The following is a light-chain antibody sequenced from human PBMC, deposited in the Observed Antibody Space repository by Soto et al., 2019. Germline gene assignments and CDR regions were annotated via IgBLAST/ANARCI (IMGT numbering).Light chain of an antibody. J-gene: IGLJ3*02. V-gene: IGLV2-14*01. CDR3: SSYTSSSTRV. Sequence: QSALTQPASVSGSPGQSITISCTGTSSDVGGYNYVSWYQQHPGKAPKLMIYEVSNRPSGVSNLFSGSKSGNTASLPISGLQAEDEADYYCSSYTSSSTRVFGGGTKLTVL. CDR2: EVS. CDR1: SSDVGGYNY.